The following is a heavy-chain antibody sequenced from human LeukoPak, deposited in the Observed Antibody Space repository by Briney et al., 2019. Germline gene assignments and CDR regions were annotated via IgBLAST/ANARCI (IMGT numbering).Heavy chain of an antibody. CDR1: GFTFSSYS. V-gene: IGHV3-48*01. CDR2: ISSSSSTI. Sequence: GGSLRLSCAASGFTFSSYSMNWVRQAPGKGLEWVSYISSSSSTIYYADSVKGRFTISRDNAKNSLYLQMNSLRAEDTAVYYCARELRYFDWLLSGGAFDIWGQRTMVTVSS. CDR3: ARELRYFDWLLSGGAFDI. J-gene: IGHJ3*02. D-gene: IGHD3-9*01.